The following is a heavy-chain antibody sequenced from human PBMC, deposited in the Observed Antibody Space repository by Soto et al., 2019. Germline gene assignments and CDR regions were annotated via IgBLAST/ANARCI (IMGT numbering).Heavy chain of an antibody. D-gene: IGHD5-12*01. CDR1: VGSISSYY. J-gene: IGHJ5*02. V-gene: IGHV4-4*07. Sequence: SSTXSLTCALAVGSISSYYCSLIRHPAGKGLELIGRIYTSGSTNYNPSLKSRVTMSVDTSKKQFSLKLSSVTDAETDVYHCARTGVVDTIARGHWFEAWGQGTLVNVYS. CDR3: ARTGVVDTIARGHWFEA. CDR2: IYTSGST.